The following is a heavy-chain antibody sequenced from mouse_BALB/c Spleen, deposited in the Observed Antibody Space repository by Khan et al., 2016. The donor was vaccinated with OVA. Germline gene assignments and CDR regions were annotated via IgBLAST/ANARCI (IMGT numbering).Heavy chain of an antibody. CDR2: ISYSGNT. D-gene: IGHD1-1*01. Sequence: SGPGLVKPSQSLSLTCTVTGYSITSDYAWNWIRQFPGNKLEWMGFISYSGNTNYNPSLKSRISITRDTSKNQFFLQLYSVTTEDTATYYCARVYGGDFDYWGQGTTLTVSS. J-gene: IGHJ2*01. CDR3: ARVYGGDFDY. CDR1: GYSITSDYA. V-gene: IGHV3-2*02.